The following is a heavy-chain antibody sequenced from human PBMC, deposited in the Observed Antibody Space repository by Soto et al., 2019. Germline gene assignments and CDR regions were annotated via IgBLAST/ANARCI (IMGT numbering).Heavy chain of an antibody. CDR1: GFTFSSYA. Sequence: EVQLLESGGGLVQPGGSLRLSCAASGFTFSSYAMSWVRQAPGKGLEWVSAISGSGGSTYYADSVKGRFTISRDNSKNTLYLPMNSLRAEDTAVYYCAKGPAEVGATTYFDYWGQGTLVTVSS. J-gene: IGHJ4*02. V-gene: IGHV3-23*01. CDR3: AKGPAEVGATTYFDY. CDR2: ISGSGGST. D-gene: IGHD1-26*01.